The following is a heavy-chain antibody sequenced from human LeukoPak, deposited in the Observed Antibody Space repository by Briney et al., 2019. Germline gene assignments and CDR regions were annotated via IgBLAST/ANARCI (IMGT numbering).Heavy chain of an antibody. CDR3: AREGHYDILTGYSPVEYYYYYMDV. CDR2: MSYDGSDK. CDR1: GFTFSTYA. Sequence: GRSLRLSCAASGFTFSTYAVHWVPQAPGKGLEWVSVMSYDGSDKHYADSVKRRFTISRDNSKNTLYLHINSLRAEDTAVYYCAREGHYDILTGYSPVEYYYYYMDVWGKGTTVTVSS. J-gene: IGHJ6*03. V-gene: IGHV3-30*04. D-gene: IGHD3-9*01.